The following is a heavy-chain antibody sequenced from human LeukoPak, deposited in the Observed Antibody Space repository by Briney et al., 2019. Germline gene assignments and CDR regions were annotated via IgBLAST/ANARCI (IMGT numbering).Heavy chain of an antibody. CDR3: ARGTLVRPLDY. D-gene: IGHD3-10*01. J-gene: IGHJ4*02. Sequence: GASVKVSCKASGYTFTSYYMHWVRQATGQGLEWMGWMNPNSGNTGYAQKFQGRVTITRNTSISTAYMELSSLRSEDTAVYYCARGTLVRPLDYWGQGTLVTVSS. CDR1: GYTFTSYY. V-gene: IGHV1-8*03. CDR2: MNPNSGNT.